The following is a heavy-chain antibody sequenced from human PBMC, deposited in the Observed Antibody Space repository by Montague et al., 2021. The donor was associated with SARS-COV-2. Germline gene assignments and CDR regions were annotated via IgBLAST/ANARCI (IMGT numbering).Heavy chain of an antibody. V-gene: IGHV4-39*01. J-gene: IGHJ5*02. Sequence: SKTLSLTCSVSGDSMSGSNSYWGWIRQPPGKGLESIGSISYTGSTSYNASLKSRVTMSVDTSKNEFSLRLSSVTAPDTAVYYCARLYIQKTLVGASRRRWFDPWGQGTLVTVSS. CDR2: ISYTGST. CDR1: GDSMSGSNSY. D-gene: IGHD1-26*01. CDR3: ARLYIQKTLVGASRRRWFDP.